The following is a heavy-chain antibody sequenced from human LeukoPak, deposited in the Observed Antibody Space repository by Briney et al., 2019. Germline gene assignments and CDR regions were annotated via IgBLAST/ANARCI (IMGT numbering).Heavy chain of an antibody. CDR1: GGTFSSYA. CDR2: IIPILGTA. V-gene: IGHV1-69*05. D-gene: IGHD4-17*01. CDR3: ARHGDFPFTRYYYYMDV. Sequence: SVKVSCKASGGTFSSYAISWVRQAPGQGLEWMGGIIPILGTANYAQKFQGRVTITTDESTSTAYMELSSLRSEDTAVYYCARHGDFPFTRYYYYMDVWGKGTTVTVSS. J-gene: IGHJ6*03.